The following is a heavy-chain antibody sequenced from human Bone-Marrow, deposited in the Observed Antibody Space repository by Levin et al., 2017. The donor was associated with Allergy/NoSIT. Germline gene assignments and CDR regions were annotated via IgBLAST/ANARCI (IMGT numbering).Heavy chain of an antibody. D-gene: IGHD2-2*02. CDR1: GYTFTSYD. V-gene: IGHV1-8*01. J-gene: IGHJ3*02. CDR3: ARDCSSTSCYTIDAFDI. CDR2: MNPNSGNT. Sequence: GESLKISCKASGYTFTSYDINWVRQATGQGLEWMGWMNPNSGNTGYAQKFQGRVTMTRNTSISTAYMELSSLRSEDTAVYYCARDCSSTSCYTIDAFDIWGQGTMVTVSS.